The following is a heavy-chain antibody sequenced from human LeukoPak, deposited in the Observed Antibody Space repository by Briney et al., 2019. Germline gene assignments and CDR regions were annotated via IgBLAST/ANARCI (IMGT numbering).Heavy chain of an antibody. CDR3: ARGRIVVVPAAITI. CDR1: GFTFSSYS. Sequence: GGSLRLSCAASGFTFSSYSMNWVRQAPGKGLEWVSSISSSSSYIYYADSVKGRFTISRDNAKNSLYLQMNSLRAEDTAVYYCARGRIVVVPAAITIWGQGILVTVSS. D-gene: IGHD2-2*01. CDR2: ISSSSSYI. V-gene: IGHV3-21*01. J-gene: IGHJ4*02.